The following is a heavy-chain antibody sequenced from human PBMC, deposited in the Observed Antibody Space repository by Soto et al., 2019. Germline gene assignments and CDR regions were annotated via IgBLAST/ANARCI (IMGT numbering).Heavy chain of an antibody. CDR3: ARDRGWGMNSGYDFRDYYYYGMDV. CDR2: IYYSGST. D-gene: IGHD5-12*01. J-gene: IGHJ6*02. CDR1: GGSISSGDYY. Sequence: QVQLQESGPGLVKPSQTLSLTCTVSGGSISSGDYYWSWIRQPPGKGLEWIGYIYYSGSTYYNPSLKSRVTLSVDTSKNQFSLKLSSVTAADTAVYYCARDRGWGMNSGYDFRDYYYYGMDVWGQGTTVTVSS. V-gene: IGHV4-30-4*01.